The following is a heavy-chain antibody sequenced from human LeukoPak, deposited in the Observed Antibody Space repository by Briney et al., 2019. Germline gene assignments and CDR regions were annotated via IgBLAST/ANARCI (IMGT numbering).Heavy chain of an antibody. CDR2: MSGSGGST. D-gene: IGHD6-6*01. CDR1: GFTFSSYA. Sequence: GGSPRLSCAASGFTFSSYAMTWVRQAPGKGLEWVSAMSGSGGSTYYAGSVKGRFTISRDNSKNTLYLQMNSLRAEDTAVYYCAKGTYSSSPRDYWGQGTLVTVSS. CDR3: AKGTYSSSPRDY. V-gene: IGHV3-23*01. J-gene: IGHJ4*02.